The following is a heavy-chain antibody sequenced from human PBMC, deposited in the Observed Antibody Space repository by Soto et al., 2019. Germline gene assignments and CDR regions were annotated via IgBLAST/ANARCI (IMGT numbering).Heavy chain of an antibody. V-gene: IGHV3-7*01. Sequence: EVQLVESGGGLVQPGGSLRLSCAASGFTFSSYWMSWVRQAPGKGLEWGANIKQDGSEKYYVDSVKGRFTISRDNAKNSLYLQMNSLRAEDTAVYYCARDKRWYYDFWSGKYDPWGQGTLVTVSS. CDR1: GFTFSSYW. CDR3: ARDKRWYYDFWSGKYDP. D-gene: IGHD3-3*01. J-gene: IGHJ5*02. CDR2: IKQDGSEK.